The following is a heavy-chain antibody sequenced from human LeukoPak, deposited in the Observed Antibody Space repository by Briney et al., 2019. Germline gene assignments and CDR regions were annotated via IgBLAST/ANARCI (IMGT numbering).Heavy chain of an antibody. CDR1: GGTFSSYA. D-gene: IGHD6-19*01. CDR2: IIPIFGTA. V-gene: IGHV1-69*06. J-gene: IGHJ3*02. Sequence: SVTASCKASGGTFSSYAISWVRQAPGQGLEWMGRIIPIFGTANYAQKFQGRVTITADKSTSTAYMELSSLRSEDTAVYYCARQAVAGPFDIWGQGTMVTVSS. CDR3: ARQAVAGPFDI.